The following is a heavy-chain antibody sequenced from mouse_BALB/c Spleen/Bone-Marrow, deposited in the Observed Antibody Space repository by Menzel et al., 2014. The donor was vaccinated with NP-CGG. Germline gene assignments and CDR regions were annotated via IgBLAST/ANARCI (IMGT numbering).Heavy chain of an antibody. CDR3: ARSELGRYYAMDY. CDR1: GYAFSSYW. CDR2: VYPGDGDT. D-gene: IGHD4-1*01. J-gene: IGHJ4*01. Sequence: VKLMESGAELVRPGSSVKISCKASGYAFSSYWMNWVKQRPGQGLEWIGQVYPGDGDTNYNGKFKGKATLTADKSTSTAYMQLSSLTSGDSAVYFCARSELGRYYAMDYWGQGTSVTVSS. V-gene: IGHV1-80*01.